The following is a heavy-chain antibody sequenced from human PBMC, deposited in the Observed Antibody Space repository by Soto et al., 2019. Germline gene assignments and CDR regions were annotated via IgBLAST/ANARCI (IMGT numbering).Heavy chain of an antibody. CDR2: IKQGGSEK. Sequence: GGSLRLSCAASGFTFSSYWMSWVRQAPGKGLEWVANIKQGGSEKYYVDSVKGRFTISRDNAKNSLYLQMNSLRAEDTAVYYCARESSITIFLSYYYYYMDVWGKGTTVTVSS. J-gene: IGHJ6*03. D-gene: IGHD3-3*01. V-gene: IGHV3-7*01. CDR1: GFTFSSYW. CDR3: ARESSITIFLSYYYYYMDV.